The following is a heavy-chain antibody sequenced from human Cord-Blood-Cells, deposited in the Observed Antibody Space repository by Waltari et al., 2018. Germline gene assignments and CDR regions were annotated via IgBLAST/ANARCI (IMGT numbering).Heavy chain of an antibody. Sequence: EVQLVESGGGLVKPGGYLSLSCAASGFTFSIYSMSWVRQAPGKGLEWVSSISSSSSYIYYADSVKGRFTISRDNAKNSLYLQMNSLRAEDTAVYYCARDSGDYVWGSYRYFDYWGQGTLVTVSS. D-gene: IGHD3-16*02. J-gene: IGHJ4*02. V-gene: IGHV3-21*01. CDR2: ISSSSSYI. CDR1: GFTFSIYS. CDR3: ARDSGDYVWGSYRYFDY.